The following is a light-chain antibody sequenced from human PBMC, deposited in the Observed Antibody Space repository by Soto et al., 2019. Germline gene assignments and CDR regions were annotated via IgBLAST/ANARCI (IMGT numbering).Light chain of an antibody. Sequence: QSVLTQPASVSGSPGQSITISCTGSSSDVGGYNYVSWYQQHPGKAPKLMIYEVSNRPSGISNRFSGSKSGNTASLTLSGLQAEDEADYYCSSYTSRSTLVFGTGTKLTVL. CDR3: SSYTSRSTLV. CDR2: EVS. CDR1: SSDVGGYNY. V-gene: IGLV2-14*01. J-gene: IGLJ1*01.